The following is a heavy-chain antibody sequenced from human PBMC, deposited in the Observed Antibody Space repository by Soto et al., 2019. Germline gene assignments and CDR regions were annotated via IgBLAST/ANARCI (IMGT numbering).Heavy chain of an antibody. CDR2: ISGSGGRT. CDR1: GFTFSNYA. Sequence: GGSLRLSCEASGFTFSNYAMNWVRQAPGKGLEWVSGISGSGGRTNYADSVKGRFTISRDNSKNTLYLQMNSLRGEDMALYYCAKDSSSWSIAYAFDIWGQGTMVTVSS. D-gene: IGHD6-19*01. V-gene: IGHV3-23*01. CDR3: AKDSSSWSIAYAFDI. J-gene: IGHJ3*02.